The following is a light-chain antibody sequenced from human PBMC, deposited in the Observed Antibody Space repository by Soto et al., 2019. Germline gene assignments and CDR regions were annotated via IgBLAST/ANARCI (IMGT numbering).Light chain of an antibody. CDR1: QSVLRGSNSKNL. CDR3: QQYFTTLQT. V-gene: IGKV4-1*01. J-gene: IGKJ2*01. Sequence: DIVLTKSPGSLAVSLGETVTIKCKSSQSVLRGSNSKNLLAWHQQKPGQPPKVLIYWASSREGGVPARFRGSGSGTDFALTITNVQADDVAVYYCQQYFTTLQTFGPGTKVEIK. CDR2: WAS.